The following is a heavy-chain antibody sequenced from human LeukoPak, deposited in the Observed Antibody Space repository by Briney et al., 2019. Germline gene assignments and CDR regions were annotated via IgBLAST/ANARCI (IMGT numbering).Heavy chain of an antibody. CDR1: GFTFSSYA. J-gene: IGHJ5*02. CDR2: ISGSGGST. Sequence: PGGSLRLSCAASGFTFSSYAMSWVRQAPGKGLEWVSAISGSGGSTYYADSVKGRFTISRDNSKNTLYLQMNSLRAEDTAVYYCAKDGSQAVAGTRGNWFDPWGQGTLVTVSS. D-gene: IGHD6-19*01. V-gene: IGHV3-23*01. CDR3: AKDGSQAVAGTRGNWFDP.